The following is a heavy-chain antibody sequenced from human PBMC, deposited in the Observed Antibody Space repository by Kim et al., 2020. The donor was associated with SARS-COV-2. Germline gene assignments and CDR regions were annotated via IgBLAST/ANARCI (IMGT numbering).Heavy chain of an antibody. CDR2: INPNSGGT. D-gene: IGHD2-15*01. V-gene: IGHV1-2*06. CDR3: ARDGPYCSGGSCYGFDY. CDR1: GYTFTGYY. Sequence: ASVKVSCKASGYTFTGYYMHWVRQAPGQGLEWMGRINPNSGGTNYAQKFQGRVTMTRDTSISTAYMELSRLRSDDTAVYYCARDGPYCSGGSCYGFDYWGQGTLVTVSS. J-gene: IGHJ4*02.